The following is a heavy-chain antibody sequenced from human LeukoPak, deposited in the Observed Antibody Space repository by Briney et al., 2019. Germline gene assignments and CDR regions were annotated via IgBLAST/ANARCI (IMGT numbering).Heavy chain of an antibody. J-gene: IGHJ5*02. CDR1: GYTFTSHG. Sequence: VASVKVSCKASGYTFTSHGISWVRQAPGQGLEWMGWISAYNGNTNYAQKLQGRVTMTTDTSTSTAYMELRSLRSDDTAVYYCARDIMVRGVTWFDPWGQGTLVTVSS. D-gene: IGHD3-10*01. V-gene: IGHV1-18*01. CDR3: ARDIMVRGVTWFDP. CDR2: ISAYNGNT.